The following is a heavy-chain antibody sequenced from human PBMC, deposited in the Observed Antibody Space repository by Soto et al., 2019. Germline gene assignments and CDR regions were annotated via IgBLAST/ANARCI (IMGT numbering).Heavy chain of an antibody. J-gene: IGHJ6*02. D-gene: IGHD6-13*01. CDR3: ARDWRQQLPDNYFYYGLDV. V-gene: IGHV1-46*01. CDR2: INPSGGST. Sequence: VASVEVSCKASGYTFTSYYMHWVRQAPGQGLEWMGIINPSGGSTSYAQKFQGRVTMTRDTSTSTVYMELSSLRSEDTAVYYCARDWRQQLPDNYFYYGLDVWGQGTTVTVSS. CDR1: GYTFTSYY.